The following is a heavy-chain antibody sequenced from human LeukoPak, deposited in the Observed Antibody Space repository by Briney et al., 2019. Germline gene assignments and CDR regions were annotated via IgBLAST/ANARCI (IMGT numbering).Heavy chain of an antibody. CDR1: GFTFSRYA. J-gene: IGHJ4*02. Sequence: GGSLRLSCAASGFTFSRYAMSWVRQAPGKGLEWVSAISASGDSTYYADSVKGRFTISRDNSKNTLYLQMNSLRAEDTAVYYCAKRGTSGRVDYWGQGTLVTVSS. CDR2: ISASGDST. V-gene: IGHV3-23*01. D-gene: IGHD2-2*01. CDR3: AKRGTSGRVDY.